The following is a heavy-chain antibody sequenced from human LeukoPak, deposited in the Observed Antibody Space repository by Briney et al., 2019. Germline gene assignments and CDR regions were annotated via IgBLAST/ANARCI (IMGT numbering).Heavy chain of an antibody. Sequence: GGSLRLSCAATGFTFSSYGMHWVRQAPGKGLEWVGVIIYDGSNKYYADSVKGRFTISRDNSKNALFLQMNSLRDEDTAVYYCAKGGVDTAMVDYWGQGTLVTVSS. CDR2: IIYDGSNK. CDR1: GFTFSSYG. D-gene: IGHD5-18*01. V-gene: IGHV3-30*18. CDR3: AKGGVDTAMVDY. J-gene: IGHJ4*02.